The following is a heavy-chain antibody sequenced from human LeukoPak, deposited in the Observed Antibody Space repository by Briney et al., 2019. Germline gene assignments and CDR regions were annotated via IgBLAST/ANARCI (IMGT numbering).Heavy chain of an antibody. D-gene: IGHD5-24*01. J-gene: IGHJ6*02. CDR3: AKSMASYYYYGMDV. Sequence: GGSLRLSCAASGFTFSSYSMNWVRQAPGKGLEWVAVISHEGSSKYYADSVKGRFTISRDNSKNTLYLQMDSLRAEDTAVYYCAKSMASYYYYGMDVWGQGTTVTVS. CDR2: ISHEGSSK. V-gene: IGHV3-30*18. CDR1: GFTFSSYS.